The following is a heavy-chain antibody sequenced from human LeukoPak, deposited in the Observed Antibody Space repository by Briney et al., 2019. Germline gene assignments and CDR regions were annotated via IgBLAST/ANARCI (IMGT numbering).Heavy chain of an antibody. CDR1: GYTLTELS. CDR3: ATGGYCSGGSCYRQPGYYYYGMDV. V-gene: IGHV1-24*01. Sequence: ASVKVSCKVSGYTLTELSMHWVRQAPGKGLEWMGGFDPEDGETIYAQKFQGRVTMTEDTSTDTAYMELSSLRSEDTAVYYCATGGYCSGGSCYRQPGYYYYGMDVWGQGTTVTVSS. D-gene: IGHD2-15*01. CDR2: FDPEDGET. J-gene: IGHJ6*02.